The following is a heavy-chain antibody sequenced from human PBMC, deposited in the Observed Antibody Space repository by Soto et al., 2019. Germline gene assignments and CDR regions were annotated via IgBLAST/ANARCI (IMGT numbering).Heavy chain of an antibody. CDR1: GFTFSSYA. CDR3: ARERPDGARLDP. CDR2: MYNGGST. D-gene: IGHD6-6*01. J-gene: IGHJ5*02. V-gene: IGHV4-38-2*02. Sequence: PGGALRLSCAASGFTFSSYAMQWVRQAPGKGLEWIGSMYNGGSTYYNPSLKSRVTISVDTSKNQFSLKLSSVTAADTAVYYCARERPDGARLDPWGQGTLVTVSS.